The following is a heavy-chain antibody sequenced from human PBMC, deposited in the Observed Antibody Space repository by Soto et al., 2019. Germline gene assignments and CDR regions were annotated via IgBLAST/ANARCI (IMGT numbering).Heavy chain of an antibody. D-gene: IGHD5-18*01. J-gene: IGHJ4*02. Sequence: PSETLSLTCTVSGGSISSYYWSWIRQPPGKGLEWIGYIYYSGSTNYNPSLKSRVTISVDTSKNQFSLKLSSVTATDTAVYYCARGHVDTAMVPDYWGQGTLVTVSS. CDR3: ARGHVDTAMVPDY. V-gene: IGHV4-59*12. CDR1: GGSISSYY. CDR2: IYYSGST.